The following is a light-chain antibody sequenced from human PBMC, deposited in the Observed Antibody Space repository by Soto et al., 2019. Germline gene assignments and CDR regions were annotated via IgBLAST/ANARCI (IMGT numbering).Light chain of an antibody. CDR2: GAS. CDR3: QQDGSATRT. J-gene: IGKJ1*01. CDR1: QSVTSSK. Sequence: EIVLTQSPGTLSLSPGERATLSCRASQSVTSSKLAWYQQRPGQAPSLLIYGASSRATGIPDSFSGSGSGRDFSLTINRLETEECTVYYCQQDGSATRTFVQGTKV. V-gene: IGKV3-20*01.